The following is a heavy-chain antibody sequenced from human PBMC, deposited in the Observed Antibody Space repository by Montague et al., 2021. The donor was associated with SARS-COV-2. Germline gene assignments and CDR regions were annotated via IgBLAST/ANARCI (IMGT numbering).Heavy chain of an antibody. D-gene: IGHD3-16*01. Sequence: SETLSLTCTVSGGSISTNYWSWIRQPPGAGLEWMGYVYNSGSTXXXPSLKSRVIISVDTSANQFSLILNSVTAADTVVYYCARDLGAATADWGQGILVTVSS. V-gene: IGHV4-59*01. J-gene: IGHJ4*02. CDR2: VYNSGST. CDR3: ARDLGAATAD. CDR1: GGSISTNY.